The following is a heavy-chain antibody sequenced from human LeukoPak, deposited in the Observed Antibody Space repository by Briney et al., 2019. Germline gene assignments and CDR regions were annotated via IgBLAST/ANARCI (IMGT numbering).Heavy chain of an antibody. D-gene: IGHD3-22*01. V-gene: IGHV3-21*01. CDR3: ASPYYYDSSGYYDAFDI. CDR2: ISSSSSYI. J-gene: IGHJ3*02. CDR1: GFTFSSYS. Sequence: GGSLRLSCAASGFTFSSYSMNWVRQAPGKGLEWVSSISSSSSYIYYADSVKGRFTISRDNAKNSLYLQMNSLRAEDTAVYYCASPYYYDSSGYYDAFDIWGQGTMVTVSS.